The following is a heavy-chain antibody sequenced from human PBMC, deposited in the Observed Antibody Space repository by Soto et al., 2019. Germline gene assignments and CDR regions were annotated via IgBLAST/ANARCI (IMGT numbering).Heavy chain of an antibody. D-gene: IGHD2-15*01. CDR2: IYYSGTT. CDR3: ARHVPYCSDSSHCAYGLDV. CDR1: GGSISSYY. Sequence: QVQLQESGPGLVRPSETLSLICTVSGGSISSYYWSWIRQPPGKGLEWIGYIYYSGTTRYNPSLKSRVTTAVDPSKNQFSLQLSSLTAADTAVYHCARHVPYCSDSSHCAYGLDVWGQGTTVTVSS. J-gene: IGHJ6*02. V-gene: IGHV4-59*08.